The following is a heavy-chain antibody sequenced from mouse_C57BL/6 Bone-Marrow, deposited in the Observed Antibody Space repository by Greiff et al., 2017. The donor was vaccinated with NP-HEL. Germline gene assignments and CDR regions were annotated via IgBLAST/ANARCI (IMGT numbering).Heavy chain of an antibody. CDR1: GFTFSSYA. J-gene: IGHJ1*03. CDR2: ISDGGSYT. Sequence: EVKLMESGGGLVKPGGSLKLSCAASGFTFSSYAMSWVRQTPEKRLEWVATISDGGSYTYYPDNVKGRFTISRDNAKNNLYLQMSHLKSEDTAMYYCARALLIYYDYPYWYFDVWGTGTTVTVSS. CDR3: ARALLIYYDYPYWYFDV. D-gene: IGHD2-4*01. V-gene: IGHV5-4*03.